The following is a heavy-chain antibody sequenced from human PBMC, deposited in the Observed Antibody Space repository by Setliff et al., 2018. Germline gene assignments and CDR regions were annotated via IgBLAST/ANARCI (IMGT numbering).Heavy chain of an antibody. CDR2: IKDSDYST. Sequence: GESLKISCVGSGFTISGYAMTWVRQVPGKGLEWISSIKDSDYSTYYADSVKGRFTISRGNAKNSLSLQMNSLRTEDTAVYYCVGAGTCSYWGQGTLVTVSS. CDR1: GFTISGYA. V-gene: IGHV3-23*05. J-gene: IGHJ4*02. CDR3: VGAGTCSY. D-gene: IGHD3-10*02.